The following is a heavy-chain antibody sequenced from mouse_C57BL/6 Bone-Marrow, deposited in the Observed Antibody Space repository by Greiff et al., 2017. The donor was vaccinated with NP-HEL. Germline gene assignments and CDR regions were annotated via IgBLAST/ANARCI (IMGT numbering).Heavy chain of an antibody. CDR2: INPNYGTT. CDR3: ARNYGNSWFDY. V-gene: IGHV1-39*01. D-gene: IGHD2-1*01. J-gene: IGHJ3*01. CDR1: GYSFTDYN. Sequence: VHVKQSGPELVKPGASVKISCKASGYSFTDYNMNWVKQSNGKSLEWIGVINPNYGTTSYNQKFKGKATLTVDQSSSTAYMQLNSLTSEDSSVYYCARNYGNSWFDYWGQGTLVTVSA.